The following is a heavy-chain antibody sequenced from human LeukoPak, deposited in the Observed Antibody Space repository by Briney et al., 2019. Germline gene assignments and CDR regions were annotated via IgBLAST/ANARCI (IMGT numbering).Heavy chain of an antibody. CDR1: GFTFSSYG. CDR3: AIDNPVALVTLYYFDF. J-gene: IGHJ4*02. Sequence: GRSLRLSCAASGFTFSSYGMHWVRQAPGKGLEWVADIWNDGSNKYYADSVKGRFTISRDNSKNTLYLQMNSLRAEDTAVYYCAIDNPVALVTLYYFDFWGQGTLVTVSS. D-gene: IGHD2-21*02. V-gene: IGHV3-33*01. CDR2: IWNDGSNK.